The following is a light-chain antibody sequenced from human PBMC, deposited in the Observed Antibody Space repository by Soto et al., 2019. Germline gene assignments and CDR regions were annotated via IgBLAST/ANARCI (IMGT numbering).Light chain of an antibody. CDR3: QKHNSAPFT. CDR2: AAS. Sequence: DIQMTQSPSSLSASVGDRVTITCRASQGISNYLAWYQQKPGKVPKLLIYAASTLQLGIPSRFSGSGSGTDFTLTISSLQPEDVATYCCQKHNSAPFTFGPGTKVDIK. J-gene: IGKJ3*01. CDR1: QGISNY. V-gene: IGKV1-27*01.